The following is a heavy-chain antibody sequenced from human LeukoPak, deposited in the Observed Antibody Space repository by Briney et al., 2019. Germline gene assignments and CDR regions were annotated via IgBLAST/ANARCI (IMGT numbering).Heavy chain of an antibody. CDR2: ISSSSRTI. Sequence: PGGSLRLSCAASGFTLSSYNMNWVRQGPGKGLEWVSYISSSSRTIYYADSVKGRFTISRDNAKNSLYLQMNSLRAEDTAVYYCARDGIAAATFDYWGQGTLVTVSS. J-gene: IGHJ4*02. V-gene: IGHV3-48*04. D-gene: IGHD6-13*01. CDR1: GFTLSSYN. CDR3: ARDGIAAATFDY.